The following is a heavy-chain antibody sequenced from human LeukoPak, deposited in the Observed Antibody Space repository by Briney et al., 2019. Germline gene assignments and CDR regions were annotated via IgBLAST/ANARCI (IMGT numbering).Heavy chain of an antibody. D-gene: IGHD5-24*01. V-gene: IGHV3-74*01. CDR2: INSDGSST. CDR3: ARVVGYNSPLGY. J-gene: IGHJ4*02. CDR1: GFTFSTYW. Sequence: PGGSLRLSCAASGFTFSTYWMHWVRQAPGKGLVWVSRINSDGSSTSYADSLKGRFTISRDNAKNTLYLQMNSLRAEDTAVYYCARVVGYNSPLGYWGQGTLVTVSS.